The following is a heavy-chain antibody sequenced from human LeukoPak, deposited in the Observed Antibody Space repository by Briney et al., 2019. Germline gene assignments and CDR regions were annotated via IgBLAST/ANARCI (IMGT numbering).Heavy chain of an antibody. CDR2: IYYSGST. CDR3: ARGIAAAGIPHDY. CDR1: GGSISSYY. D-gene: IGHD6-13*01. V-gene: IGHV4-59*08. Sequence: PSETLSLTCTVSGGSISSYYWSWIRQPPGKGLEWIGYIYYSGSTNYNPSLKSRVTISVDTSKNQFSLKLSSVTAADTAVYYCARGIAAAGIPHDYWGQGTLVTVSS. J-gene: IGHJ4*02.